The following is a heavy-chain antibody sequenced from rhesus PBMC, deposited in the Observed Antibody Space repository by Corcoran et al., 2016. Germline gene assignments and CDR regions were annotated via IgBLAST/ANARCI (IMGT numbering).Heavy chain of an antibody. CDR2: MYWNDSK. CDR1: GFSISTSGTG. J-gene: IGHJ4*01. Sequence: QVTLKESGPALVKPTQTLTLTCTFSGFSISTSGTGVGWIRQPPVKALEWLANMYWNDSKYYSTSLKSRLTISKDTSKNQVVLTITSMDPVDTATYYCARVDSGYYSSIDYWGQGVLVTVS. D-gene: IGHD3-28*01. CDR3: ARVDSGYYSSIDY. V-gene: IGHV2-95*01.